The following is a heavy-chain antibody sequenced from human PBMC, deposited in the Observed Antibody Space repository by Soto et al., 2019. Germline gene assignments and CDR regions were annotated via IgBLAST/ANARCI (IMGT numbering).Heavy chain of an antibody. CDR2: FDPEDGET. V-gene: IGHV1-24*01. J-gene: IGHJ3*02. D-gene: IGHD6-6*01. Sequence: ASVKVSCKVSGYTLTELSMHWVRQAPGKGLEWMGGFDPEDGETIYAQKFQGRVTMTEDTSTDTAYMELSSLRSEDTAVYYSAGPTDSSSSTNAFGIWGEGTMVTV. CDR1: GYTLTELS. CDR3: AGPTDSSSSTNAFGI.